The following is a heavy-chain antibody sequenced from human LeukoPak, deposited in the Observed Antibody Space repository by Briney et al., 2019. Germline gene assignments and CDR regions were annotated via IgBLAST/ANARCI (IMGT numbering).Heavy chain of an antibody. CDR2: ITPNADRT. CDR3: AIMHGYYDGSGYWVQ. D-gene: IGHD3-22*01. CDR1: GFIFGSYG. V-gene: IGHV3-23*01. Sequence: GGSLRLSCAASGFIFGSYGMSWVRQAPGKGLEWVSFITPNADRTSYADSVEGRFTISRDNPRNTLYMQMNSLRDEDTALYYCAIMHGYYDGSGYWVQWGQGTLVTVSS. J-gene: IGHJ1*01.